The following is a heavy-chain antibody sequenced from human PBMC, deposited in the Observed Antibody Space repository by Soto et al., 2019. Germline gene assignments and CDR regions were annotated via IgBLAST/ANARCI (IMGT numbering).Heavy chain of an antibody. Sequence: GASVKVSCKVSGYTLTELSMHWVRQAPGKGLEWMGGFDPEDGETIYAQKFQGRVTMTEDTSTDTAYMELSSLRSEDTAVYYCATAVALATIIGYFDYWGQGTLVTVSS. CDR1: GYTLTELS. D-gene: IGHD5-12*01. J-gene: IGHJ4*02. CDR3: ATAVALATIIGYFDY. CDR2: FDPEDGET. V-gene: IGHV1-24*01.